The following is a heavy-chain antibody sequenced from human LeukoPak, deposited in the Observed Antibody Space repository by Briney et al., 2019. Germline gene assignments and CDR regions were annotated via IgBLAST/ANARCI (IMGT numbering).Heavy chain of an antibody. Sequence: SETLSLTCIVSGVSIRSDTYYWGWIRQPPGKVLQWIGNYHNGNSYYNPSLKSRVTISEDTSGNQFSLRVTSVTAADTAVYYCARVGWPVLLIDSWGQGTLVTVSS. CDR2: YHNGNS. J-gene: IGHJ5*01. CDR1: GVSIRSDTYY. CDR3: ARVGWPVLLIDS. V-gene: IGHV4-39*01. D-gene: IGHD2/OR15-2a*01.